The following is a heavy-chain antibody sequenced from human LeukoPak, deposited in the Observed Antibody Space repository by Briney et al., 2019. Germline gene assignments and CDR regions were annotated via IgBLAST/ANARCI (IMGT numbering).Heavy chain of an antibody. D-gene: IGHD3-10*01. Sequence: ASVKVSCKVPGYTLTELSMHWVRQAPGKGLEWMGGFDPEDGETIYAQKFQGRVTMTEDTSTDTAYMELSSLRSEDTAVYYCATDRGHYYGSGSFDYWGQGTLVTVSS. CDR3: ATDRGHYYGSGSFDY. CDR1: GYTLTELS. CDR2: FDPEDGET. J-gene: IGHJ4*02. V-gene: IGHV1-24*01.